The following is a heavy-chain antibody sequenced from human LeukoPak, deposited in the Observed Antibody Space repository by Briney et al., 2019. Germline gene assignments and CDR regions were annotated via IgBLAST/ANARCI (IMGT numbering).Heavy chain of an antibody. V-gene: IGHV3-74*01. D-gene: IGHD3-10*01. CDR1: GFTFSRYW. CDR3: AFFGAGNYPNIK. CDR2: VKPDGSDT. Sequence: GGSLRLSCAASGFTFSRYWMHWVRQAPGKGLVWVSRVKPDGSDTIYADSVKGRFTTSRDNAKNTLYLQLNSLRAEDTAVYFCAFFGAGNYPNIKWGQGTLVTVSS. J-gene: IGHJ1*01.